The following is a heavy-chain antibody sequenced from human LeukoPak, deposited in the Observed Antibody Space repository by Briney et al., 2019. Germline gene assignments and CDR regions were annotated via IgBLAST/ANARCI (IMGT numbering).Heavy chain of an antibody. CDR3: AKDLGGEGGSGFPGQ. CDR1: GXTLGSYA. CDR2: ISGLDGTT. J-gene: IGHJ4*02. D-gene: IGHD3-10*01. V-gene: IGHV3-23*01. Sequence: GGSLRLSCAASGXTLGSYAMSWVRQAPGKGLEWVSSISGLDGTTFYADSVKGRFTISRDNSKTTLFLQMNSLRAEDTAIYYCAKDLGGEGGSGFPGQWGQGTLVTVSS.